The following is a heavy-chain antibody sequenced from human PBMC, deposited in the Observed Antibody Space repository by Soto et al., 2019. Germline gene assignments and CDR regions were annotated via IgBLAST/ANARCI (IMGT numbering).Heavy chain of an antibody. CDR2: IWYDGSNK. CDR3: ARDQEKIVVVPAATTFDY. Sequence: GGSLRLSCAASGFTFSSYGMHWVPQAPGKGLEWVAVIWYDGSNKYYADSVKGRFTISRDNSKNTLYLQMDSLRAEDTAVYYCARDQEKIVVVPAATTFDYWGQGTLVTVSS. V-gene: IGHV3-33*01. D-gene: IGHD2-2*01. CDR1: GFTFSSYG. J-gene: IGHJ4*02.